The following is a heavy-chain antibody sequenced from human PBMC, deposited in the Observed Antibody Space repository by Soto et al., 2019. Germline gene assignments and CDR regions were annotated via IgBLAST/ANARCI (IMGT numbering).Heavy chain of an antibody. CDR3: ARGDIYGYCNNGLCHYGMDV. V-gene: IGHV3-23*01. Sequence: PGGSLRLSCVASGITFGSRAMSWVRQAPGEGLEWVSTITDNGGDTKSADSVKGRFTISRDNSKNTLFLQMNSLRAEDTAVYYCARGDIYGYCNNGLCHYGMDVWGQGTTVTVSS. D-gene: IGHD2-8*01. J-gene: IGHJ6*02. CDR1: GITFGSRA. CDR2: ITDNGGDT.